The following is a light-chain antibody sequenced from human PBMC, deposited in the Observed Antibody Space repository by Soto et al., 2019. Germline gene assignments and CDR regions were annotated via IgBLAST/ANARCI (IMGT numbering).Light chain of an antibody. Sequence: QSVLTQPASVSGSPGQSITISCTGTSSDVGGYNYVSWYQQHPGKAPKLMIYDVSNRPSGVSNRFSGSKSGNTASLTISGLQAEDEADYYCSSYTCSPVFGGGTKVTVL. CDR2: DVS. CDR3: SSYTCSPV. V-gene: IGLV2-14*01. J-gene: IGLJ2*01. CDR1: SSDVGGYNY.